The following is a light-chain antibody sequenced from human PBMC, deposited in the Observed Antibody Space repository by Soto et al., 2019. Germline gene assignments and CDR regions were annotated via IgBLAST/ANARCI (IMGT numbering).Light chain of an antibody. J-gene: IGKJ5*01. CDR1: QSVSNN. V-gene: IGKV3-15*01. CDR2: GAS. Sequence: EIGMTQSPGTPSLSPGERATLSCRASQSVSNNYLAWYQQKPGQAPRLLIYGASTRATGIPARFSGSGSGTEFTLTISSLQSEDFAVYYCQQYNNWPPITFGQGTRLEIK. CDR3: QQYNNWPPIT.